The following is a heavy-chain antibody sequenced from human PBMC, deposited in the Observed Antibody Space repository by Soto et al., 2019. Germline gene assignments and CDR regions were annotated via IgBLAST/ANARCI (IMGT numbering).Heavy chain of an antibody. CDR2: IYYSGST. Sequence: QVQLQESGPGLVKPSQTLSLTCTVSGGSISSGGYYWSWIRQHPGKGLEWIGYIYYSGSTYYNPSRKRRVTISGDSCKDQFSLKPSSVTVADPAVYDCARAHGDYSKDLWGQGTMVTVSS. CDR1: GGSISSGGYY. J-gene: IGHJ3*01. V-gene: IGHV4-31*03. CDR3: ARAHGDYSKDL. D-gene: IGHD4-17*01.